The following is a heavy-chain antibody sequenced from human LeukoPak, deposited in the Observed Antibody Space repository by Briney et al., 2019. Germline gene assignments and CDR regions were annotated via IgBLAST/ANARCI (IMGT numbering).Heavy chain of an antibody. V-gene: IGHV4-39*01. J-gene: IGHJ4*02. CDR2: IYYSGST. D-gene: IGHD6-13*01. CDR3: ASPRGRWYAY. CDR1: GGSISSYY. Sequence: SETLSLTCTVSGGSISSYYWGWIRQPPGKGLEWIGSIYYSGSTYYNPSLKSRVTISVDTSKNQFSLKLSSVTAADTAVYYCASPRGRWYAYWGQGTLVTVSS.